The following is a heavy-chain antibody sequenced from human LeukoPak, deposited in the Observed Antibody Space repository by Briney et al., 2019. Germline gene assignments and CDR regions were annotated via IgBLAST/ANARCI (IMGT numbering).Heavy chain of an antibody. Sequence: GGSLRLSCAASGFTFSSYSMNWVRQAPGKGLEWVSYISSSSSTIYYADSVKGRSTISRDNAKNSLYLQMNSLRAEDTAVYYCTRVYSSSWYHFLLQAFDIWGQGTMVTVSS. CDR2: ISSSSSTI. J-gene: IGHJ3*02. D-gene: IGHD6-13*01. V-gene: IGHV3-48*04. CDR3: TRVYSSSWYHFLLQAFDI. CDR1: GFTFSSYS.